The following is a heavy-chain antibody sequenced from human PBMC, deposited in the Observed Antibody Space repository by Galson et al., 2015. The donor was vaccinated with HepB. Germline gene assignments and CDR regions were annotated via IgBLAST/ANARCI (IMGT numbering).Heavy chain of an antibody. CDR2: IYSGGST. J-gene: IGHJ4*02. CDR1: GFTVSSNY. Sequence: SLRLSCAASGFTVSSNYMSWVRQAPGKGLEWVSVIYSGGSTYYADSVKGRFTISRDNSKNTLYLQMNSLRAEDTAVYYCARVDTMVRGEYYFDYWGQGTLVTVSS. V-gene: IGHV3-66*01. D-gene: IGHD3-10*01. CDR3: ARVDTMVRGEYYFDY.